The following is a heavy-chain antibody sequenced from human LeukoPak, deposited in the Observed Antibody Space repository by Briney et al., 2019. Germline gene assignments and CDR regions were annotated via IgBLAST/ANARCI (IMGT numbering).Heavy chain of an antibody. CDR1: GGSFSGYY. J-gene: IGHJ6*03. D-gene: IGHD3-22*01. Sequence: SETLPLTCAVYGGSFSGYYWSWIRQPPGKGLEWIGEINHSGSTNYNPSLKSRVTISVDTSKNQFSLKLSSVTAADTAVYYCARGTYYYDSSGYYPYYYYYYMDVWGKGTTVTVSS. CDR3: ARGTYYYDSSGYYPYYYYYYMDV. V-gene: IGHV4-34*01. CDR2: INHSGST.